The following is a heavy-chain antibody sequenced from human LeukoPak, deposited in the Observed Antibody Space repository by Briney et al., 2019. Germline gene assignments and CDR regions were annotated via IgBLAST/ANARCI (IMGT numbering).Heavy chain of an antibody. D-gene: IGHD6-6*01. Sequence: SETLSLTCTVSGDSISTYYWSWIRQPPGKGLEWIGYIFHSGSTNCNPSLKSRVTISIDTSKNQFSLKLTSVTAADTAVYYCARSPRIAARPNAAAFDIGGQGTMVTVSS. CDR2: IFHSGST. CDR3: ARSPRIAARPNAAAFDI. CDR1: GDSISTYY. V-gene: IGHV4-59*01. J-gene: IGHJ3*02.